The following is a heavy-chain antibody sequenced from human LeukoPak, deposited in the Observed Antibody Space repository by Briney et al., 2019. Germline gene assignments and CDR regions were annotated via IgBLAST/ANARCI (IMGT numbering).Heavy chain of an antibody. CDR2: INPNSGGT. CDR1: GYTFTGYY. J-gene: IGHJ6*03. V-gene: IGHV1-2*02. CDR3: ATGLWAITATFHYYYYMDV. Sequence: ASVKVSCKASGYTFTGYYMHWVRQAPGQGLEWMGWINPNSGGTNYAQKFQGRVTMTRDTSISTAYMELSRLISDDTAVYYCATGLWAITATFHYYYYMDVWGKGTTVTVSS. D-gene: IGHD3-16*01.